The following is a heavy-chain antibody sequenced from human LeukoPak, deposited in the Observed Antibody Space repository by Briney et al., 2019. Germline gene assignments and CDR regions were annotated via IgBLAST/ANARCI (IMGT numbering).Heavy chain of an antibody. J-gene: IGHJ4*02. CDR1: GFTFSSYW. CDR2: IKQDGSEK. V-gene: IGHV3-7*03. D-gene: IGHD2-15*01. CDR3: AKWGCNGGSCYPFDY. Sequence: PGGSLRLSCAASGFTFSSYWMSWVRQAPGKGLEWVANIKQDGSEKYYVDSVKGRFTISRDNSKNTLYLQMNSLRAEDTAVYYCAKWGCNGGSCYPFDYWGQGTLVTVSS.